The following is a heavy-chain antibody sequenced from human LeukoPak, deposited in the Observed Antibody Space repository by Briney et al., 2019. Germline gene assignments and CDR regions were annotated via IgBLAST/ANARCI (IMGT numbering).Heavy chain of an antibody. V-gene: IGHV3-21*01. J-gene: IGHJ5*02. D-gene: IGHD6-6*01. CDR1: GFTFSSYS. CDR3: ARGVAARHWFDP. CDR2: ISSSSSYI. Sequence: GGSLRLSCAASGFTFSSYSMNWVRQAPGMGLEWVSSISSSSSYIYYADSVKGRFTISRDNAKNSLYLQMNSLRAEDTAVYYCARGVAARHWFDPWGQGTLVTVSS.